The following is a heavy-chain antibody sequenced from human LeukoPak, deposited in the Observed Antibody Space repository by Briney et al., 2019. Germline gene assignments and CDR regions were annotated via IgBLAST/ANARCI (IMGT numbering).Heavy chain of an antibody. Sequence: SVKVSCKASGGTFSSYAISWVRQAPGQGLEWMGGIIPIFGTANYAQKFQGRVTITADESTSTAYMELSSLRSEDTAVYYCAISQDSGYPRGHAFDIWGQGTMVTVSS. CDR1: GGTFSSYA. V-gene: IGHV1-69*13. CDR2: IIPIFGTA. J-gene: IGHJ3*02. CDR3: AISQDSGYPRGHAFDI. D-gene: IGHD5-12*01.